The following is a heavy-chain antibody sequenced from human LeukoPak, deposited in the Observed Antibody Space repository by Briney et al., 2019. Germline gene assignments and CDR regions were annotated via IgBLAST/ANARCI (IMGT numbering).Heavy chain of an antibody. D-gene: IGHD5-12*01. Sequence: GGSLRLSCEASGFSIKIYEIDWVRQAPGKALEWVSYISSRGTTMYYADSVKGRFTVSRDNAENSVYLQMNSVKAEDTAVYYCARENVNGYHSFDFWGQGTLVAVSS. CDR2: ISSRGTTM. CDR3: ARENVNGYHSFDF. J-gene: IGHJ4*02. CDR1: GFSIKIYE. V-gene: IGHV3-48*03.